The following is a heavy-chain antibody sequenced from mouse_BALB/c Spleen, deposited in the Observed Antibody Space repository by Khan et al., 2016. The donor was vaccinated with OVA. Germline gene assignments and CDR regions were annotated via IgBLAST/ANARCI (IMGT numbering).Heavy chain of an antibody. CDR2: IDPHVGET. J-gene: IGHJ2*01. Sequence: VQLQQSGPELVKPGASVKISCKASGYSFTGYFMNWVMQSHGKSLEWIGRIDPHVGETFYNPKFQGKATLTVDESSSTANMEIRSLASEDSAVYYCARIYGSYFDYWGQGTTLTVSS. D-gene: IGHD1-1*01. V-gene: IGHV1-20*02. CDR3: ARIYGSYFDY. CDR1: GYSFTGYF.